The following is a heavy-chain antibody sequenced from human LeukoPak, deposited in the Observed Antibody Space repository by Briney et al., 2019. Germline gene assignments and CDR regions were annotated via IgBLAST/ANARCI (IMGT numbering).Heavy chain of an antibody. D-gene: IGHD5-18*01. V-gene: IGHV3-30*04. Sequence: GGSLRLSCAASGFTFSSYAMHWVRQAPGKGLEWVAVISYDGSNKYYADSVKGRFTISRGNSKNTLYLQMNSLRAEDTAVYYCARANVDTAMVRWGQGTLVTVSS. J-gene: IGHJ4*02. CDR2: ISYDGSNK. CDR1: GFTFSSYA. CDR3: ARANVDTAMVR.